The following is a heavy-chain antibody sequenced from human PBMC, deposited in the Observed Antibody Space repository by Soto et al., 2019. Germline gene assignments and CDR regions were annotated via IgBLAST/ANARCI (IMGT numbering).Heavy chain of an antibody. D-gene: IGHD3-9*01. J-gene: IGHJ4*02. V-gene: IGHV1-46*03. CDR1: GYTFTSYY. CDR2: INPSGGST. CDR3: ARGTLSYYDILTGYWVLDY. Sequence: ASVKVSCKASGYTFTSYYMHWVRQAPGQGLEWMGIINPSGGSTSYAQKFQGRVTMTRDTSTSTVYMELSSLRSEDTAVYYCARGTLSYYDILTGYWVLDYWGQGTLVTVS.